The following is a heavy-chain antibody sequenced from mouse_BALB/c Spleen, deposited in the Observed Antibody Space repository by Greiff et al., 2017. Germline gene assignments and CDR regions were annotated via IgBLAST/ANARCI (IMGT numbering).Heavy chain of an antibody. CDR3: ARFFAY. J-gene: IGHJ3*01. Sequence: DVQLQESGPGLVKPSQSLSLTCTVTGYSITSDYAWNWIRQFPGNKLEWMGYISYSGSTSYNPSLKSRISITRDTSKNQFFLQLNSVTTEDTATYYCARFFAYWGQGTLVTVSA. CDR2: ISYSGST. CDR1: GYSITSDYA. V-gene: IGHV3-2*02.